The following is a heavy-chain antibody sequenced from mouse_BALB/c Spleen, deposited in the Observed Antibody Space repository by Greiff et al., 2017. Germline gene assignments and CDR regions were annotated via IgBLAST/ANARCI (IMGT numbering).Heavy chain of an antibody. J-gene: IGHJ4*01. CDR2: INPYNGDT. Sequence: VQLQQSGPELVKPGASVKISCKASGYSFTGYFMNWVKQSPGKSLEWIGRINPYNGDTFSNQKFKGKATLTVDKSSSTAHMELLSLTSEDSAVYYCGRGKITTGGYAMDYWGQGTSVTVSS. D-gene: IGHD2-4*01. CDR1: GYSFTGYF. CDR3: GRGKITTGGYAMDY. V-gene: IGHV1-37*01.